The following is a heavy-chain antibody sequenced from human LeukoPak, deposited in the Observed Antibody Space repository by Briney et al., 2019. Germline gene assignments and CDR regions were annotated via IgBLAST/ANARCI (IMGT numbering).Heavy chain of an antibody. CDR3: ATPFDY. V-gene: IGHV3-48*04. Sequence: GGSLRLSCAASGFTFSTYSMNWVRQAPGKGLEWVSYIDSSSSTIYYADSVKGRFTISRDNAKNSLYLQMNSLRAEDTAVYYCATPFDYWGQGTLVTVSS. CDR1: GFTFSTYS. CDR2: IDSSSSTI. J-gene: IGHJ4*02.